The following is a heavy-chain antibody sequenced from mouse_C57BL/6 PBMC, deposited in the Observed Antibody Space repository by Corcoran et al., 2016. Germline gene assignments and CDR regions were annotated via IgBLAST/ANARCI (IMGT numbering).Heavy chain of an antibody. Sequence: QVTLKESGPGILQSSQTLSLTCSFSGFSLSTSGMGVSWIRQPSGKGLEWLAHIYWDDDKRYNPSLKSRLTISKDTSRNQVFLKITSVDNADTATYYCARRAPFFSYAMDYWGQGTSVTVSS. CDR2: IYWDDDK. V-gene: IGHV8-12*01. CDR3: ARRAPFFSYAMDY. J-gene: IGHJ4*01. CDR1: GFSLSTSGMG.